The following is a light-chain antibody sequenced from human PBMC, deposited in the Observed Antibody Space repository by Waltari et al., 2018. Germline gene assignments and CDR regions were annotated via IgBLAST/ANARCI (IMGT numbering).Light chain of an antibody. CDR3: MQALQSPPYT. Sequence: DIVMTQSPLSLSVTPGEPASISCRSSQSLLHRNGYDYLDWYLQKPGQSPHLLIYLASKRASGVSDRFRGSGSGTNFTLKITRVEAEDVGVYYCMQALQSPPYTFGQGTKLENK. J-gene: IGKJ2*01. V-gene: IGKV2-28*01. CDR2: LAS. CDR1: QSLLHRNGYDY.